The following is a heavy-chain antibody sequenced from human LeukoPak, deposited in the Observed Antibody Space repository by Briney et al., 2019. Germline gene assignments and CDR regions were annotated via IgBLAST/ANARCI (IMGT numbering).Heavy chain of an antibody. V-gene: IGHV7-4-1*02. Sequence: ASVKVSCKGSGYRFTRYGVTWVRQAPGQGLEWMGWINTNTGNPTYAQGFTGRFVFSLDTSVSTAYLQISSLKAEDTAVYYCASSDVGAQQFDYWAREPWSPSPQ. D-gene: IGHD1-26*01. J-gene: IGHJ4*02. CDR3: ASSDVGAQQFDY. CDR2: INTNTGNP. CDR1: GYRFTRYG.